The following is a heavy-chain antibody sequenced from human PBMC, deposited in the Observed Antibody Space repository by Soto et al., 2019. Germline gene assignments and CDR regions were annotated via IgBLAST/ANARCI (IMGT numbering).Heavy chain of an antibody. D-gene: IGHD6-13*01. CDR2: ISSSNNI. Sequence: EVLLVESGGGLVKPGGSLRLSCAASGFVFRSYSMSWVRQAPGKGLEWVSAISSSNNIDYADSVKGRFRISRDNAKNSLFLEMNSLRGGATAVYYCARAHVGSRWGYFDKWGQGALVTVSS. CDR3: ARAHVGSRWGYFDK. CDR1: GFVFRSYS. J-gene: IGHJ4*02. V-gene: IGHV3-21*01.